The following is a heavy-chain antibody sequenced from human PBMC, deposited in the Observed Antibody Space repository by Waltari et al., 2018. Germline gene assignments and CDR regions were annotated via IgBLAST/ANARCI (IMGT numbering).Heavy chain of an antibody. Sequence: EVQLVESGGGLVQPGGSLRLSCAASGFTVSSNYMSWVRQAPGKGLGLVSVIYSGGSTYYADTVKGRFTISRDNSKNTLYLQMNSLRAEDTAVYYCARDRSGYYYFDYWGQGTLVTVSS. CDR2: IYSGGST. CDR1: GFTVSSNY. V-gene: IGHV3-66*01. J-gene: IGHJ4*02. D-gene: IGHD3-22*01. CDR3: ARDRSGYYYFDY.